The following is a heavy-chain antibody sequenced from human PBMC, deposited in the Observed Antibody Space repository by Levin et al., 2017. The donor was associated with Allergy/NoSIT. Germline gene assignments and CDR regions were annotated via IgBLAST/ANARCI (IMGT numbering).Heavy chain of an antibody. Sequence: PGGSLRLSCAASGFTLSGFPLHWVRQAPGKGLEWVAVISFDGTNKYYADSVKDRFTVSRDNSNNIVYLQVNSLRPEDTAFYYCARPLYGFGDFGYFLYWGQGTLVTVSS. CDR2: ISFDGTNK. J-gene: IGHJ4*02. CDR3: ARPLYGFGDFGYFLY. V-gene: IGHV3-30-3*01. D-gene: IGHD3-10*01. CDR1: GFTLSGFP.